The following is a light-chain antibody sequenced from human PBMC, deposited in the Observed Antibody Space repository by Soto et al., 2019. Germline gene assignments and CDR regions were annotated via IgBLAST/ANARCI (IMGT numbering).Light chain of an antibody. Sequence: QSVLTQPASVSGSPGQSITISCTGTSSDVGSYNLVSWYQQHPGKAPKLMICEVSKRPSGVSNRFSGSKSGNTASLTISVLQAEDEADYYCCSYAGSSTVFGTGTKVTVL. CDR3: CSYAGSSTV. CDR2: EVS. CDR1: SSDVGSYNL. J-gene: IGLJ1*01. V-gene: IGLV2-23*02.